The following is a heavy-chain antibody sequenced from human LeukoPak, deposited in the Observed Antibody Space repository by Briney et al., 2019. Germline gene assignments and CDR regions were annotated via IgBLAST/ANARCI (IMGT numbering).Heavy chain of an antibody. CDR1: GGSISSSSYY. V-gene: IGHV4-39*07. CDR3: ARDHNSGSPTTNYFDY. Sequence: PSETLSLTCTVSGGSISSSSYYWGWIRQPPGKGLEWIGSIYYSGSTYYNPSLKSRVTISVDTSKNQFSLKLSSVTAADTAVYYCARDHNSGSPTTNYFDYWGQGTLVTVSS. CDR2: IYYSGST. D-gene: IGHD1-26*01. J-gene: IGHJ4*02.